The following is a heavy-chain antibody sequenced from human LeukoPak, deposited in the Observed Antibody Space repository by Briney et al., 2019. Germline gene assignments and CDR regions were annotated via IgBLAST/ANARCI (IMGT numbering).Heavy chain of an antibody. Sequence: GGSLRLSCAASGFTFDDYGMSWVRHAPGKGLEWVSGINWNGGSTGYADSVKGRFTISRDNAKNSLYLQMNSLRAEDTALYYCARGYYYGSGSSHYFDYWGQGTLVTVSS. J-gene: IGHJ4*02. D-gene: IGHD3-10*01. V-gene: IGHV3-20*04. CDR2: INWNGGST. CDR3: ARGYYYGSGSSHYFDY. CDR1: GFTFDDYG.